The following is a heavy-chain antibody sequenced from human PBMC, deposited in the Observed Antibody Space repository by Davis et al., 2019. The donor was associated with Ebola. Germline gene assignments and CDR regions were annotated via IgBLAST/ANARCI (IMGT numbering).Heavy chain of an antibody. D-gene: IGHD5-18*01. CDR2: IDPSDSYS. CDR1: GYSFSSYW. Sequence: VEYLKIPCKGSGYSFSSYWINWVRQMPGKGLEWMGRIDPSDSYSNYSPSFQGHVTISADKSISTAYLQWSSLKASDTAMYYCAITAMDTFFDYWGQGTLVTVSS. J-gene: IGHJ4*02. CDR3: AITAMDTFFDY. V-gene: IGHV5-10-1*01.